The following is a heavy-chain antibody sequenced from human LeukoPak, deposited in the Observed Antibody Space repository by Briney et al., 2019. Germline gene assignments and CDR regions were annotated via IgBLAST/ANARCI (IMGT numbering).Heavy chain of an antibody. Sequence: GGSLRLSCAASGFTVSSNYMSWVRQAPGKGLEWVSIIYSGGSTFYADSVKGRFTISRDNSKNTLYLQMNSLRAEDTAVYYCARAEGDSSSWYRYWGQGTLVTVSS. CDR3: ARAEGDSSSWYRY. D-gene: IGHD6-13*01. CDR1: GFTVSSNY. CDR2: IYSGGST. V-gene: IGHV3-53*01. J-gene: IGHJ4*02.